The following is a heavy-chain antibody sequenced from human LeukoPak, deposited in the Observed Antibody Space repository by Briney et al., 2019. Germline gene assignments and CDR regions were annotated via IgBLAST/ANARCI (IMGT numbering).Heavy chain of an antibody. CDR1: GFTVSSNY. CDR2: IYSGGST. CDR3: AREGRLYGSGSYFYDY. J-gene: IGHJ4*02. D-gene: IGHD3-10*01. V-gene: IGHV3-53*01. Sequence: GALRLSCAASGFTVSSNYMSWVRQAPGKGLEWVSVIYSGGSTYYADSVKGRFTISRDNSKNTLYLQMNSLRAEDTAVYYCAREGRLYGSGSYFYDYWGQGTLVTVSS.